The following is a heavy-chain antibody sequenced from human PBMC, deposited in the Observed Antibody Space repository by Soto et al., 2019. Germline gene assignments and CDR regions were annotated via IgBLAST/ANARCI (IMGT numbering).Heavy chain of an antibody. V-gene: IGHV4-31*02. D-gene: IGHD6-6*01. CDR1: GGSISSGGYY. CDR3: ARDPKRPVRSYYYYGMDV. J-gene: IGHJ6*02. CDR2: IYYSGST. Sequence: LSLTCTVSGGSISSGGYYWSWIRQHPGKGLEWIGYIYYSGSTYYNPSLKSRVTISVDTSKNQFSLKLSSVTAADTAVYYCARDPKRPVRSYYYYGMDVWGQGTTVTVSS.